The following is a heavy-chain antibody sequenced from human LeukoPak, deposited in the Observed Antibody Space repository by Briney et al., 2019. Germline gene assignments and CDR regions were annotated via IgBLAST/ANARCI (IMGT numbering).Heavy chain of an antibody. D-gene: IGHD6-13*01. J-gene: IGHJ4*02. V-gene: IGHV3-64D*06. CDR1: GFIISNYA. CDR2: ISGNGGST. Sequence: PGGSLRLSCSASGFIISNYARHWVRQAPGKGLEYVSAISGNGGSTYYADSVKGRFTISRDNSKNTLYLQMSSLRAEDTAIYHCVKDLYKGDSSSWYYFDYWGQGTLVTVSS. CDR3: VKDLYKGDSSSWYYFDY.